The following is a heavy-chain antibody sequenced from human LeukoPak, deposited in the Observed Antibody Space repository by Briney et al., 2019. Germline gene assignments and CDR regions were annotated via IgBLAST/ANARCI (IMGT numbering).Heavy chain of an antibody. D-gene: IGHD3-22*01. CDR3: ARHYYDASGYFDY. CDR1: GYSFSTYW. CDR2: VYPGDSES. Sequence: GESLKTSCKGSGYSFSTYWIAWVRQMPGKGLEWMGIVYPGDSESRYSPSFQGQVTMSADKSINTAYLQWSSLKASDTAMYYCARHYYDASGYFDYWGQGTLVTVSS. J-gene: IGHJ4*02. V-gene: IGHV5-51*01.